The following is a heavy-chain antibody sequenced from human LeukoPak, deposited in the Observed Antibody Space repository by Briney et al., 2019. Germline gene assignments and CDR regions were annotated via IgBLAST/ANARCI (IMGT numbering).Heavy chain of an antibody. Sequence: PGGSLRLSCAASGFTFDDYVMHWVRQAPGKGLEWVSGISWNSGSIGYADSVKGRFTISRDNAKNSLYLQMNSLRAEDTALYYCAKEMRNHGNSFTTDYFDDWGQGTLVTVSS. J-gene: IGHJ4*02. CDR1: GFTFDDYV. CDR3: AKEMRNHGNSFTTDYFDD. D-gene: IGHD3-22*01. CDR2: ISWNSGSI. V-gene: IGHV3-9*01.